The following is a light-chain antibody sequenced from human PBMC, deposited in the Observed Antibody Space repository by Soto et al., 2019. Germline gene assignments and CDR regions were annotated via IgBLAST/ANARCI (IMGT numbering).Light chain of an antibody. CDR2: EVS. Sequence: QSALTQPASVSGSPGQSITISCTGTSSDVGGYNYVSWYQQHPGKAPKLMIYEVSNRPSGVSNRFSGSKSGITASLTISGLQAEDEADYYCSSYTSSSTLVFGTGTQLTVL. CDR1: SSDVGGYNY. J-gene: IGLJ7*01. CDR3: SSYTSSSTLV. V-gene: IGLV2-14*01.